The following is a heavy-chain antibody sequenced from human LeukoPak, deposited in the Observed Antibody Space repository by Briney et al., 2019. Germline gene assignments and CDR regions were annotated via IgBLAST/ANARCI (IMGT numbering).Heavy chain of an antibody. CDR3: ARETGSTWNAPIDY. D-gene: IGHD6-13*01. CDR1: GFIFSDYY. Sequence: GGSLRLSCAASGFIFSDYYMSWIRQAPGKGLEWISYVSDSGRTKYYADSVKGRFTISRDNDKNSLLLQMDSLRVEDTAIYYCARETGSTWNAPIDYWGQGILVTVSS. CDR2: VSDSGRTK. V-gene: IGHV3-11*01. J-gene: IGHJ4*02.